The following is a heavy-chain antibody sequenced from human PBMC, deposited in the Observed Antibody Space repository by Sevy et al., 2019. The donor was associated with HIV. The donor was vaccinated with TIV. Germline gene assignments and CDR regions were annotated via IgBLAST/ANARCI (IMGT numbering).Heavy chain of an antibody. D-gene: IGHD5-12*01. CDR3: AREAVEMATMSDAFDI. V-gene: IGHV1-69*06. CDR1: GGTFSSYA. Sequence: ASVKVSCKASGGTFSSYAISWVRQPPGQGLEWMGGIIPIFGTANYAQKFQGRVTITADKSTSTAYMELSSLRSEDTDVCYCAREAVEMATMSDAFDIWGQGTMVTVSS. J-gene: IGHJ3*02. CDR2: IIPIFGTA.